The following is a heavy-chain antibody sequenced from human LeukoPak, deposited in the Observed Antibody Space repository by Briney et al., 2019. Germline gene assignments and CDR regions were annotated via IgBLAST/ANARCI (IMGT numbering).Heavy chain of an antibody. D-gene: IGHD2-8*01. CDR2: MNPNSGGT. V-gene: IGHV1-8*01. CDR1: GYTFTNYD. CDR3: VRVKGVSPLY. Sequence: ASVKVSCKASGYTFTNYDINWVRQATGQGLEWMGWMNPNSGGTGQAQRFQGRLTMTRDTSISTAYMELTSLRSEDTAVYYYVRVKGVSPLYWGQGTLVTVSS. J-gene: IGHJ4*02.